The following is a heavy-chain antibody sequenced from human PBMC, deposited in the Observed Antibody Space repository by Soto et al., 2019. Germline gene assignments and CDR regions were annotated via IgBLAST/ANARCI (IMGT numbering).Heavy chain of an antibody. D-gene: IGHD3-22*01. J-gene: IGHJ6*02. Sequence: QVQLVESGGGVVQPGRSLRLSCAASGFNFNIYAMHWVRQAPGKRLEWVAVIWYDGSNKYYADSAKGRFTISRDNSKNTVDLQMNSLRVEDTAVYYCARAEGMRVVVSLFMDVWGQGTTVTVSS. CDR2: IWYDGSNK. CDR1: GFNFNIYA. V-gene: IGHV3-33*01. CDR3: ARAEGMRVVVSLFMDV.